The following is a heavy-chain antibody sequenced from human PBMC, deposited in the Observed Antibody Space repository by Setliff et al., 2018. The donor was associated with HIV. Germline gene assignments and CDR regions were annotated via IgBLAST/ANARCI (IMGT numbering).Heavy chain of an antibody. CDR2: VYNSGIT. Sequence: SETLSLTCSVSGDSISSSGPGYYWGWVRQPPGGGLGWIGSVYNSGITFKNPSLKSRVSISVDRSGNQFSLRLTSVTAADTAVYYCARGEQLVDNWFDPWGQGTLVTVSS. CDR1: GDSISSSGPGYY. V-gene: IGHV4-39*07. J-gene: IGHJ5*02. CDR3: ARGEQLVDNWFDP. D-gene: IGHD6-13*01.